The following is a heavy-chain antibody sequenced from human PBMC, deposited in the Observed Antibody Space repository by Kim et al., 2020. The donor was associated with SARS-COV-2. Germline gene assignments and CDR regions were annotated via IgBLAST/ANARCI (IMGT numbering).Heavy chain of an antibody. J-gene: IGHJ6*02. Sequence: ASVKVSCKASGYTFTSYGISWVRQAPGQGLEWMGWISAYNGNTNYAQKLQGRVTMTTDTSTSTAYMELRSLRSDDTAVYYCAREGELRYFDWLLSPHYGMDVWGQGTTVTVSS. V-gene: IGHV1-18*04. CDR1: GYTFTSYG. CDR2: ISAYNGNT. D-gene: IGHD3-9*01. CDR3: AREGELRYFDWLLSPHYGMDV.